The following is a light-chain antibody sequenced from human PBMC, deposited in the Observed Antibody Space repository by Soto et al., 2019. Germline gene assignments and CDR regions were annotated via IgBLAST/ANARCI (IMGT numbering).Light chain of an antibody. Sequence: QAVVTQPPSVSGAPGQRVTISCTGSSSNIGSVYDVHWYQQLPGTAPKLLIYGNNNRPSGVPDRFSASKSGTSASLAITGLQAEDEADYYCQSYDSSLSGCVVFGGGTKVTVL. V-gene: IGLV1-40*01. CDR3: QSYDSSLSGCVV. J-gene: IGLJ2*01. CDR2: GNN. CDR1: SSNIGSVYD.